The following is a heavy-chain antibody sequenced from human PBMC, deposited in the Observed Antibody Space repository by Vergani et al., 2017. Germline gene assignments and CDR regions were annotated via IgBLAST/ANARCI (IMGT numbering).Heavy chain of an antibody. J-gene: IGHJ6*02. V-gene: IGHV1-18*04. CDR1: GYTFTSYG. CDR3: ARAVRTTVTTSYYYGMDV. D-gene: IGHD4-17*01. CDR2: ISAYNGNT. Sequence: QVQLVPSGAEVKKPGASVKVSCKASGYTFTSYGISWVRQAPGQGLEWMGWISAYNGNTNYAQKLQGRFTMTTDTSKSTAYMELRSLRSDDTAVYYCARAVRTTVTTSYYYGMDVWGQGTTVTVSS.